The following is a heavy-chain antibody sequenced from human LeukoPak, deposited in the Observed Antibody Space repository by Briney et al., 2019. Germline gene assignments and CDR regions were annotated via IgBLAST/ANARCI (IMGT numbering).Heavy chain of an antibody. V-gene: IGHV4-30-4*08. J-gene: IGHJ4*02. Sequence: SQTLSLTCTVSGGSISSGDYYWRWLRQPPGRGLEWVGYIYYSGSTYYNPSLKSRVTISVDTSKNQFSLKLSSVSAADTAVYYCARGSYYFDYWGQGTLVTVSS. CDR3: ARGSYYFDY. CDR2: IYYSGST. D-gene: IGHD6-6*01. CDR1: GGSISSGDYY.